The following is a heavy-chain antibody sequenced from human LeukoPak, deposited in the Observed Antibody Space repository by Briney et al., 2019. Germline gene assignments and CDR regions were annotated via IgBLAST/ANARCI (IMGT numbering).Heavy chain of an antibody. J-gene: IGHJ4*02. D-gene: IGHD3-10*01. CDR2: INPNSGGT. V-gene: IGHV1-2*02. CDR1: GYTFTGYY. CDR3: ARDNGHGSGSYYLIDY. Sequence: VASVKVSCKASGYTFTGYYMHWVRQAPGQGLEWMGWINPNSGGTNYAQKFQGRVTMTRDTSISTAYMELSRLRSDDTAVYYCARDNGHGSGSYYLIDYWGQGTLVTVSS.